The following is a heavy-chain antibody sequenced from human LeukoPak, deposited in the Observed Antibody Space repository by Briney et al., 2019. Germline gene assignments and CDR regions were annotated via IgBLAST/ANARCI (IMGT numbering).Heavy chain of an antibody. V-gene: IGHV5-51*01. CDR2: IYPGDSDT. CDR3: ARSYCTSSNCYPRWFDP. D-gene: IGHD2-2*01. CDR1: GYSFTSYW. J-gene: IGHJ5*02. Sequence: GESLMISCKGSGYSFTSYWIGWVRQMPGKGLGWMGIIYPGDSDTKYNPPYQGQVIISADNSISTASLQWSSLKASDTAVYYCARSYCTSSNCYPRWFDPWGQGTLVTVSS.